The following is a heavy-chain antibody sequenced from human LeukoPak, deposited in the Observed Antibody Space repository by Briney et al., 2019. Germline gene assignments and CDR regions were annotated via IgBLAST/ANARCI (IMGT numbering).Heavy chain of an antibody. V-gene: IGHV3-48*03. CDR2: ISRSGSTI. CDR3: TTDHQTTISPYYYYYYMDV. Sequence: GCLRLCCADSGFTFSSYERYCGPQDPGKGLGGVSYISRSGSTIYYADSVKGRFTISRDNAKNSLYLQMNSLKTEDTAVYYCTTDHQTTISPYYYYYYMDVWGKGTTVTVSS. CDR1: GFTFSSYE. J-gene: IGHJ6*03. D-gene: IGHD4-11*01.